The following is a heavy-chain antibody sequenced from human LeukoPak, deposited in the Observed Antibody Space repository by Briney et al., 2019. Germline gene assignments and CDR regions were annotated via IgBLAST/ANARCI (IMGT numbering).Heavy chain of an antibody. CDR3: ASPCSSTSCPDY. D-gene: IGHD2-2*01. J-gene: IGHJ4*02. V-gene: IGHV3-74*01. CDR2: INSDGSST. CDR1: GFTFSSYW. Sequence: GGSLRLSCAASGFTFSSYWMHWVRQAPGKGLAWVSRINSDGSSTSYADSVKGRFTISRDNAKNTLYLQMNSLRAEDTAVYYCASPCSSTSCPDYRGQGTLVTVSS.